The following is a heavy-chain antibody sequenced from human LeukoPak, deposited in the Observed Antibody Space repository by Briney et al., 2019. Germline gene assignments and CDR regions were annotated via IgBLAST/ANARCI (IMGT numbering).Heavy chain of an antibody. CDR2: INRSGST. D-gene: IGHD5-18*01. V-gene: IGHV4-34*01. Sequence: PSETLSLTCAVYGGSFSGYYWIWIRQPPGKGLEWIGEINRSGSTTYNPSLKSRVTISLDTSKNQFSLKLSSVTAADTAVYYCASSLVRADMVTGIDYWGQGTLVTISS. CDR1: GGSFSGYY. J-gene: IGHJ4*02. CDR3: ASSLVRADMVTGIDY.